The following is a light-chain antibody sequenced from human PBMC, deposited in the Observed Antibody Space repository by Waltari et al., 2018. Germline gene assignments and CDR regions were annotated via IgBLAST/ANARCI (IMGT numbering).Light chain of an antibody. CDR1: QSFSRNN. V-gene: IGKV3-20*01. CDR2: DVS. J-gene: IGKJ2*01. Sequence: EFVLRLPPGILSLSPGEGATRPGRASQSFSRNNTLAWFQHKPGRPPRLLIYDVSGRPTGISDRFSGSGSGTDFTLTISRLEPEDFAVYYCQQYGASPWTFGQGTKLEIK. CDR3: QQYGASPWT.